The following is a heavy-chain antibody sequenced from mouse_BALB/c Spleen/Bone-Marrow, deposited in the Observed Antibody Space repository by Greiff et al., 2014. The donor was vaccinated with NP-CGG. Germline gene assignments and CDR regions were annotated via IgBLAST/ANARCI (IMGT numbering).Heavy chain of an antibody. CDR3: ARITTATGAMDY. D-gene: IGHD1-2*01. V-gene: IGHV2-9*02. Sequence: VQLQQSGPGLVAPSQSLSITCTVSGFSLTNYGVHWVRQPPGKGLEWLGVIWADGSTNYNSALMSRVSISKDNSKSQVFFKMNSLQTDDTAMYYCARITTATGAMDYWGQGTSVTVSS. CDR1: GFSLTNYG. J-gene: IGHJ4*01. CDR2: IWADGST.